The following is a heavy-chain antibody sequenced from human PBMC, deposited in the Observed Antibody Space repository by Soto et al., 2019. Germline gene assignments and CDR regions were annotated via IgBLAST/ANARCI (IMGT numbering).Heavy chain of an antibody. V-gene: IGHV3-23*01. CDR3: AKDIYSSSPNWFDP. Sequence: GGSLRLSCAASGFSFSISSMNWVRQAPGKGLEWVSAISGSGGSTYYADSVKGRFTISRDNSKNTLYLQMNSLRAEDTAVYYCAKDIYSSSPNWFDPWGQGTLVTVSS. J-gene: IGHJ5*02. CDR1: GFSFSISS. D-gene: IGHD6-13*01. CDR2: ISGSGGST.